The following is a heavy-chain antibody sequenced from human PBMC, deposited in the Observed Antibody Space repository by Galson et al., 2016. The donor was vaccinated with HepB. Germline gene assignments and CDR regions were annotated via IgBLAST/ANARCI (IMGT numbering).Heavy chain of an antibody. Sequence: SLRLSCAASGFTVSSNYMRWVRQAPGKGPEWVSIIYGDGSTYHADSVKGRFTISRDNSKNTVYLQMNSLRAEDTAVYYCARGGAVSGLDYWGQGTLVTVSS. CDR3: ARGGAVSGLDY. CDR1: GFTVSSNY. CDR2: IYGDGST. D-gene: IGHD6-19*01. J-gene: IGHJ4*02. V-gene: IGHV3-53*01.